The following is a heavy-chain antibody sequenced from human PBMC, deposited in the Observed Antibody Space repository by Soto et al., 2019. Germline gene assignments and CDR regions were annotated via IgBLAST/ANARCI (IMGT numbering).Heavy chain of an antibody. V-gene: IGHV1-69*06. CDR3: ASTKYDSSAYYYWYLGL. J-gene: IGHJ2*01. CDR1: EDTFRNYA. D-gene: IGHD3-22*01. CDR2: IIPIFGTA. Sequence: QVELVQSGAEVKKPGSSVKVSCQASEDTFRNYAISCPPQAPGQGLEWMGGIIPIFGTANYAQKFQGRVTITADTSANTVYLELSSLRSEDTAVYYCASTKYDSSAYYYWYLGLWGRGTLVTVSS.